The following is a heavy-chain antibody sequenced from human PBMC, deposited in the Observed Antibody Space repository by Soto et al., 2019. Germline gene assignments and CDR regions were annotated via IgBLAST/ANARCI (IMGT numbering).Heavy chain of an antibody. D-gene: IGHD2-21*02. J-gene: IGHJ3*02. CDR3: ARIASLAYCGCDCYFDAFDI. CDR2: IYYSGNT. Sequence: PSETLSLTCTVSGGSFSSGGYYWSWIRQHPGKGLEWIWYIYYSGNTYYNPSLKSRVTISVYTSKNQFSLKLSSVTAADTAVYYCARIASLAYCGCDCYFDAFDIWGQGTMVTVSS. V-gene: IGHV4-31*03. CDR1: GGSFSSGGYY.